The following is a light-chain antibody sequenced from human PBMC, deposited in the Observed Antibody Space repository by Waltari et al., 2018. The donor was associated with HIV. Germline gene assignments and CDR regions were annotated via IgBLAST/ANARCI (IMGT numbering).Light chain of an antibody. Sequence: TQSPSSLSASVRDRVTITCQASQDIIKYLNWYQQKPGQSPNLLIKFASQSFSGVPSRFSGSGSGTDFTLTINSLEAEDAATYYCLQSSTFPYTFGQGTKLEIK. CDR1: QDIIKY. CDR3: LQSSTFPYT. CDR2: FAS. J-gene: IGKJ2*01. V-gene: IGKV6-21*01.